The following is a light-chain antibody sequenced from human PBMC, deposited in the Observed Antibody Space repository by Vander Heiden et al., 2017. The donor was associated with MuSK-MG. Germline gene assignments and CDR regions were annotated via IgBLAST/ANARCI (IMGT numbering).Light chain of an antibody. CDR1: QNVKSN. CDR3: QQYDNWPPYT. J-gene: IGKJ2*01. Sequence: EIVMTQSPATLSVSPGDTATLSCRASQNVKSNLAWYQQKPGQAPRLLIYGASTTDTGIPARFSGSGYGKEFTLSISGRQSEDFAVYHCQQYDNWPPYTFGQGTKLEIK. V-gene: IGKV3-15*01. CDR2: GAS.